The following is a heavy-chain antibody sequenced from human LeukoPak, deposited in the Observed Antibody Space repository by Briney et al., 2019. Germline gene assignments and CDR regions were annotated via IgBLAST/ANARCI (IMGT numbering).Heavy chain of an antibody. CDR3: ARGRAGRQSWVEFDL. J-gene: IGHJ5*02. CDR2: IYDDGGT. CDR1: GFTVSSTL. V-gene: IGHV3-66*02. Sequence: GGALRLTCMVSGFTVSSTLMDWLRQAPGKGLAWVSVIYDDGGTAYADSVKGRFTISRDTSKNMVYLQMNSLRAEDSAVYYCARGRAGRQSWVEFDLWGQGTLVTVSS. D-gene: IGHD3-10*01.